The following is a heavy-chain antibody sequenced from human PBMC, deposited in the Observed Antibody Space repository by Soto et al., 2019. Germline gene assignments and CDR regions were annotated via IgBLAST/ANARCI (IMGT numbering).Heavy chain of an antibody. CDR1: GGSISSSSYY. J-gene: IGHJ4*02. Sequence: QLQLQESGPGLVKPSETLSLTCTVSGGSISSSSYYWGWIRQPPGKGLEWIGSIYYSGSTYYNPSLKSRVXIXVXXSKNQFSLKLSSVTAADTAVYYCARSMTTVVTLDYWGQGTLVTVSS. V-gene: IGHV4-39*01. CDR2: IYYSGST. CDR3: ARSMTTVVTLDY. D-gene: IGHD4-17*01.